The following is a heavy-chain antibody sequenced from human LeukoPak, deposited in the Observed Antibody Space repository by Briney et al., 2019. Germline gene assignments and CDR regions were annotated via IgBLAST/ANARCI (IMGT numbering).Heavy chain of an antibody. V-gene: IGHV3-73*01. CDR2: IRNKANNYAT. CDR3: TRHVTELGILAPGDY. J-gene: IGHJ4*02. Sequence: GGSLRLSCVASGFTFSASDIHWVRQASGKGLEWVGRIRNKANNYATIYAASVKGRFTISRDDSNNTAYLQMNSLKSEDTAVYYCTRHVTELGILAPGDYWGQGTLVTVSS. D-gene: IGHD2-8*02. CDR1: GFTFSASD.